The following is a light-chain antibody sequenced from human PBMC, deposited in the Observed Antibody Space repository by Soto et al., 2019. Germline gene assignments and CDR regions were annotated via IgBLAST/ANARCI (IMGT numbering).Light chain of an antibody. CDR2: DAS. CDR1: QDIKNY. J-gene: IGKJ3*01. Sequence: DIQMTQSPSSLSASVGDRVTITFQASQDIKNYLNWYQQKSGKAPKLLIYDASDLETGVPSRFSGSGSGTDFTLTISSLQPEDVAVYYCQQYNNWPSFGPGTKVDIK. V-gene: IGKV1-33*01. CDR3: QQYNNWPS.